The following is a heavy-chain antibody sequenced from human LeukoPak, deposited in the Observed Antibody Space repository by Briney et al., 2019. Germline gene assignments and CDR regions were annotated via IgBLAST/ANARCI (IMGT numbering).Heavy chain of an antibody. J-gene: IGHJ5*02. D-gene: IGHD6-13*01. CDR1: GFTLSTYA. Sequence: GGSLRLSCAASGFTLSTYAMNWVRQAPGKGLEWVSGISAGGGSTYYADSVKGRFTISRDNSKNTLYLQMNSLTVEDTAVYYCAKSPRSAANNWFDPWGQGTLVTVSS. V-gene: IGHV3-23*01. CDR3: AKSPRSAANNWFDP. CDR2: ISAGGGST.